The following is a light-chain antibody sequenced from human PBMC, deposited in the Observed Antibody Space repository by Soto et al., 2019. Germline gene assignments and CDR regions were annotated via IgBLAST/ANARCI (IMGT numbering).Light chain of an antibody. Sequence: QSALTQPPSASGSPGQSVTISCTGTSSDIGSYRYVSWYQQHPGKAPKLMISEVTHRPSGVSNRFSGSKSGNTASLTISGLQPEDEADYYCSSYTSTITRIVFGTGTKLTVL. CDR2: EVT. V-gene: IGLV2-14*01. CDR3: SSYTSTITRIV. CDR1: SSDIGSYRY. J-gene: IGLJ1*01.